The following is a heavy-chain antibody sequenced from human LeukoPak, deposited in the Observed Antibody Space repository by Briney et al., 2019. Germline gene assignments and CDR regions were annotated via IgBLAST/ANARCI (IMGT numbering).Heavy chain of an antibody. J-gene: IGHJ4*02. D-gene: IGHD6-19*01. V-gene: IGHV4-34*01. Sequence: PSETLSLTCAVYGGSFSGYYWSWIRQPPGKGLEWIGSIYHSGSTYYNPSLKSRVTISVDTSKNRFSLKLSSVTAADTAVYYCARAVGSSGWYSDYWGQGTLVTVSS. CDR2: IYHSGST. CDR3: ARAVGSSGWYSDY. CDR1: GGSFSGYY.